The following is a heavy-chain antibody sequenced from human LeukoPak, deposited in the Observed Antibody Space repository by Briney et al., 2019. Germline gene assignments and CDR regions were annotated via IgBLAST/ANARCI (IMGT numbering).Heavy chain of an antibody. CDR1: GDSVSSNSAA. CDR3: ARDRRDTAMDYGDYYYGMDV. J-gene: IGHJ6*02. D-gene: IGHD5-18*01. V-gene: IGHV6-1*01. Sequence: PSQTLSLTCAISGDSVSSNSAAWNWIRQSPSRGLEWLGRTYYRSKWYNDYAVSVKSRITISPDTSKNQFSLQLNSVTPEDTAVYYCARDRRDTAMDYGDYYYGMDVWGQGTTVTVSS. CDR2: TYYRSKWYN.